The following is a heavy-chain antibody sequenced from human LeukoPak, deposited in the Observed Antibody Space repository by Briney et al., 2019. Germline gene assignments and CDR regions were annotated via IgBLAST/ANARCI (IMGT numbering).Heavy chain of an antibody. CDR2: IYYSGST. CDR3: ARDTFWSGYPDGMDV. V-gene: IGHV4-61*08. D-gene: IGHD3-3*01. CDR1: GGSISSGGYS. Sequence: PSETLSLTCAVSGGSISSGGYSWSWIRQPPGKGLEWIGYIYYSGSTNYNPSLKSRVTISVDTSKNQFSLKLNSVTAADTAVYYCARDTFWSGYPDGMDVWGQGTTVTVSS. J-gene: IGHJ6*02.